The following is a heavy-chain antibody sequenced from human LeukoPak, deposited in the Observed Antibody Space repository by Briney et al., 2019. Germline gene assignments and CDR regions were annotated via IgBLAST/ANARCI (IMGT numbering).Heavy chain of an antibody. J-gene: IGHJ4*02. CDR2: IKQDGSEK. D-gene: IGHD5-18*01. CDR1: GFTFTSYS. Sequence: PGGSLRPSCAPSGFTFTSYSMSWVRQAPGKGLEWVPHIKQDGSEKCYVDSVKGRFTISRDNAKNSLYLQMNSLRAEDRAVYYCARESHTAMGFDYWGQGTLVTVSS. V-gene: IGHV3-7*01. CDR3: ARESHTAMGFDY.